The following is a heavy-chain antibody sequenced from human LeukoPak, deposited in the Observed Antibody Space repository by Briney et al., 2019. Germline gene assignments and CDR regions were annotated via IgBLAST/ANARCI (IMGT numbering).Heavy chain of an antibody. V-gene: IGHV1-69*13. D-gene: IGHD5-24*01. CDR2: ITPIFGTA. CDR1: GGTFRRFT. Sequence: GASVKVSCKASGGTFRRFTISWVRQAPGQGFEWMGGITPIFGTANYAQKFQGRVTITADESTSTAYMELSSLRSEDTAVYYCARALRDSYNCWGQGTLVTVSS. CDR3: ARALRDSYNC. J-gene: IGHJ4*02.